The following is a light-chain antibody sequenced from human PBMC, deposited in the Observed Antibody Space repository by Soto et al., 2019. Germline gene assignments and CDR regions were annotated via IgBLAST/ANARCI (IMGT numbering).Light chain of an antibody. V-gene: IGKV1-39*01. CDR1: QRISTF. J-gene: IGKJ4*01. Sequence: DIQMTQSPSSLSAFVGDSVTITCHASQRISTFLNWYHQKPGKAPKLLIYSASYLQSGVPSNFSGSGSGTDFTPSIVTLQPEDFGTYFCQQSYRLPLTLGGGTKVDIK. CDR2: SAS. CDR3: QQSYRLPLT.